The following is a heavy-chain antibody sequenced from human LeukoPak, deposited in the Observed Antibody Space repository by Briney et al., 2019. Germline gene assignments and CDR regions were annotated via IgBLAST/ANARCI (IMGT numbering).Heavy chain of an antibody. J-gene: IGHJ3*02. Sequence: ETLSLTCAVSGGSIKSNNWWSWVRQPSGKGLEWVSSITGTADKTYDADSVKGRFTISRDNSKNTLSLQMSSLRVEDTAIYYCARRGGSRGWGAFDIWGQGTIVTVSS. CDR1: GGSIKSNN. V-gene: IGHV3-23*01. D-gene: IGHD6-19*01. CDR3: ARRGGSRGWGAFDI. CDR2: ITGTADKT.